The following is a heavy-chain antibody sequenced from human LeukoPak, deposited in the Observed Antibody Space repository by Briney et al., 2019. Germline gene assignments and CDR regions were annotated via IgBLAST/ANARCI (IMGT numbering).Heavy chain of an antibody. D-gene: IGHD3/OR15-3a*01. J-gene: IGHJ4*02. Sequence: SETLSLTCTVSGGYISSSSYYWNWIRQPPGKGLEWIGEINHRGSTTYNPSLKSRVTISLGTSKNQFSLKLSSVTAADTAVYYCARVGLDWGSIDYWGQGTLVTVSS. CDR3: ARVGLDWGSIDY. CDR1: GGYISSSSYY. V-gene: IGHV4-39*07. CDR2: INHRGST.